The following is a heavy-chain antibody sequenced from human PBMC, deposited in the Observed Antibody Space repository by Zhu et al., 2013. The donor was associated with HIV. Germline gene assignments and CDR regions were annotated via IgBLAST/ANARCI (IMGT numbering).Heavy chain of an antibody. J-gene: IGHJ6*02. V-gene: IGHV1-69*06. CDR3: AREGPGYCGGDCPPYGMDV. Sequence: QVQLVQSGAEVKKPGSSVKVSCKASGGTFSSYAISWVRQAPGQGLEWMGGIIPIFGTANYAQKFQGRVTITADKSTSTAYMELSSLRSEDTAVYYCAREGPGYCGGDCPPYGMDVWGQGTTVTVSS. D-gene: IGHD2-21*02. CDR2: IIPIFGTA. CDR1: GGTFSSYA.